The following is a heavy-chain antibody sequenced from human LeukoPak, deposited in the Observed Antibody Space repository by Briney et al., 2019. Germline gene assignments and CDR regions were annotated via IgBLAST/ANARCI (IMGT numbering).Heavy chain of an antibody. CDR1: GYGFTSYW. CDR3: VRGHQSSGWYGGMDV. D-gene: IGHD6-19*01. Sequence: GESLKISCKGSGYGFTSYWISWVRQMPGKGLEWMGRIDPSDSYTNYSPSFQGHVTISADKSISTAYLQWSSLKASDTAMYYCVRGHQSSGWYGGMDVWGKGTTVTVSS. J-gene: IGHJ6*04. CDR2: IDPSDSYT. V-gene: IGHV5-10-1*01.